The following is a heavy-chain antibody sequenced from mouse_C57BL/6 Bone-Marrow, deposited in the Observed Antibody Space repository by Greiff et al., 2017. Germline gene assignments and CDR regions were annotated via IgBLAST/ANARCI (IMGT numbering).Heavy chain of an antibody. CDR1: GYTFTDYE. J-gene: IGHJ1*03. V-gene: IGHV1-15*01. D-gene: IGHD2-5*01. CDR3: TRMSNYEVYWYFEV. Sequence: QVQLKQSGAELVRPGASVTLSCKASGYTFTDYEMHWVKQTPVHGLEWIGAIDPETGGTAYNQKFKGKAILTADKSSSTAYMELRSLTSEDSAVYYCTRMSNYEVYWYFEVWGTGTTVTVSS. CDR2: IDPETGGT.